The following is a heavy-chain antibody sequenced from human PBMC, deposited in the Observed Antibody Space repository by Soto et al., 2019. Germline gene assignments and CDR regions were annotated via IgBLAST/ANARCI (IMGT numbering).Heavy chain of an antibody. CDR1: GFTFTSYA. Sequence: VQLLESGGGLVQPGGSLRLSFAPSGFTFTSYAMSWVRQAPGKGLEGVAIISVSAGRTYYADSVKGRFTISRDNFKNTLYLQMNSLRAEDTAVYHCAKVTSARVFYFGLDVWGQGTTVTVSS. J-gene: IGHJ6*02. CDR3: AKVTSARVFYFGLDV. D-gene: IGHD2-2*01. CDR2: ISVSAGRT. V-gene: IGHV3-23*01.